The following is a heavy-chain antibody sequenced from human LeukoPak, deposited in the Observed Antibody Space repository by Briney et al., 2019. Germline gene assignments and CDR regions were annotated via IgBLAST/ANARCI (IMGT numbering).Heavy chain of an antibody. CDR1: GFTFSSYA. V-gene: IGHV3-23*01. Sequence: GGSLRLTCAASGFTFSSYAMSWVRQAPGKGLEWVSAISGSGGSTYYADSVKGRFTISRDNSKNTLYLQMNSLRAEDTAVYYCAKGYYYDSSGFLYFDYWGQGTLVTVSS. CDR3: AKGYYYDSSGFLYFDY. CDR2: ISGSGGST. D-gene: IGHD3-22*01. J-gene: IGHJ4*02.